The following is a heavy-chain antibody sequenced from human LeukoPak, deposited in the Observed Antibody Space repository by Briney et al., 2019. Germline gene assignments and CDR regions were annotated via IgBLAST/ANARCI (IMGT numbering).Heavy chain of an antibody. V-gene: IGHV3-11*01. CDR2: ISSSGNTT. CDR3: ARGVLDPGYCSGGSCYSISTRYYYYYMDV. D-gene: IGHD2-15*01. CDR1: GFTFSDYY. Sequence: GGSLRLSCAASGFTFSDYYMSWIRQAPGKGLEWVSYISSSGNTTYHADSVKGRFTISRDNAKNSLYLQMSSLRAEDTAVYYCARGVLDPGYCSGGSCYSISTRYYYYYMDVWGKGTTVTVSS. J-gene: IGHJ6*03.